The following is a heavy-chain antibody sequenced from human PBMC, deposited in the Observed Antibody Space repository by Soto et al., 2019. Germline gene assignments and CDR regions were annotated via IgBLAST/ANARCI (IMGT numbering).Heavy chain of an antibody. Sequence: QGQLVQSGAEVKKHGASVKVSCKASGYTFNKYSISWVRQAPGQGLEWMGWISASNGNTDFAQKFQGRVTMAIDTSTSTAYMELRSLRSDDTAVFYCTRGHGDFAGDFDYWGQGTLVTVSS. J-gene: IGHJ4*02. CDR1: GYTFNKYS. CDR3: TRGHGDFAGDFDY. V-gene: IGHV1-18*04. CDR2: ISASNGNT. D-gene: IGHD4-17*01.